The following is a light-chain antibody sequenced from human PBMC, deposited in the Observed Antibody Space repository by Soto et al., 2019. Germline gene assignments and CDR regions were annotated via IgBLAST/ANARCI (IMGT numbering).Light chain of an antibody. J-gene: IGKJ1*01. CDR1: QPVDPW. V-gene: IGKV1-5*03. CDR3: QQYYSRET. CDR2: KTS. Sequence: DIHMTQSHSTVSASVGDRVTITCRASQPVDPWLAWHQQKPGKAPRVLIYKTSDLENGVPSRFSGSRSGADYTLTISGVQPDDFATYYCQQYYSRETFGQGTRVEV.